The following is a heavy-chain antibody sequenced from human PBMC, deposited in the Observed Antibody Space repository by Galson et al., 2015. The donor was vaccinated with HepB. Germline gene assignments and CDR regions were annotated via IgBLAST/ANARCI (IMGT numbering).Heavy chain of an antibody. Sequence: SVKVSCKASGYTFTDYALNWVRQAPGQGLEFLGWINTNTGNPNYAQGFTGRFVLSLDTSVSTAYLQINSLKAQDTAVYYCARHHGAFDIWGQGTMVTVSS. J-gene: IGHJ3*02. CDR1: GYTFTDYA. D-gene: IGHD3-16*01. V-gene: IGHV7-4-1*02. CDR2: INTNTGNP. CDR3: ARHHGAFDI.